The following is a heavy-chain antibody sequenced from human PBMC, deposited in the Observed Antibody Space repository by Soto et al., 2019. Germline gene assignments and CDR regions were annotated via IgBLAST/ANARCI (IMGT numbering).Heavy chain of an antibody. D-gene: IGHD6-19*01. CDR1: GGSFRSHT. V-gene: IGHV1-69*08. CDR3: ATDSGTGGGWHYLWY. J-gene: IGHJ4*02. Sequence: QVQLVQSGAEMKKPGSSVKLSCKTSGGSFRSHTISWVRQAPGQGLEWMGRFTPILGMTNYAQSFQGRVTLTADKSTTTAYMDLSDLKSDDTAVYYCATDSGTGGGWHYLWYWGQGTLVTVSS. CDR2: FTPILGMT.